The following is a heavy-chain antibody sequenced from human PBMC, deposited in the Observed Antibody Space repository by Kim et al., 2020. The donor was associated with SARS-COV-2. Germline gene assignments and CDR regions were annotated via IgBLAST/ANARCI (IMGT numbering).Heavy chain of an antibody. Sequence: VKGRFTISRDNSKNTLYLQMNSLRAEDTAVYYCAKDTGCSSTSCYGAFDIWGQGTMVTVSS. D-gene: IGHD2-2*01. V-gene: IGHV3-23*01. CDR3: AKDTGCSSTSCYGAFDI. J-gene: IGHJ3*02.